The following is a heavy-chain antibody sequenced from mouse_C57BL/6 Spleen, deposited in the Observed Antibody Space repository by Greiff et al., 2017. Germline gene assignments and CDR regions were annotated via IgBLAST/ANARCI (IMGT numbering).Heavy chain of an antibody. D-gene: IGHD2-5*01. Sequence: QVQLQQSGAELVRPGASVTLSCKASGYTFTDYEMHWVKQTPVHGLEWIGAIDPETGGTAYNQKFKGKAILTADKSSSTAYMELRSLTSEDSAVYYCTRHYSNYDFDYWGQGTTLTVSS. CDR2: IDPETGGT. V-gene: IGHV1-15*01. CDR1: GYTFTDYE. J-gene: IGHJ2*01. CDR3: TRHYSNYDFDY.